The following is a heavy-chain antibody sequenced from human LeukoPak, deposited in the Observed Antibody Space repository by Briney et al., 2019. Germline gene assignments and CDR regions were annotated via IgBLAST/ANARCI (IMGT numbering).Heavy chain of an antibody. CDR3: ARAQQQLVHQYDYYYGMDV. CDR1: GFTFSSYS. D-gene: IGHD6-13*01. CDR2: ISSSSSTI. V-gene: IGHV3-48*01. Sequence: PGGSLRLSCAASGFTFSSYSMNWVRQAPGKGLECVSYISSSSSTIYYADSVKGRFTISRDNAKNSLYLQMNSLRAEDTAVYYCARAQQQLVHQYDYYYGMDVWGQGTTVTVSS. J-gene: IGHJ6*02.